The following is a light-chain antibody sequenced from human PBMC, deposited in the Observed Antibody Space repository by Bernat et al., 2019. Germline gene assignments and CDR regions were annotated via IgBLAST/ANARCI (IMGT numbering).Light chain of an antibody. Sequence: EIVLTQSPGTLSLSPGERATLSCRASQSVSSSYLARYQPKTGQAPRLLIYGASSRATGIPDRFSGSGSGTDFTLTISRLEAEDFAVYYCQQYGSSPPEYTFGQGSKL. CDR1: QSVSSSY. CDR2: GAS. J-gene: IGKJ2*01. V-gene: IGKV3-20*01. CDR3: QQYGSSPPEYT.